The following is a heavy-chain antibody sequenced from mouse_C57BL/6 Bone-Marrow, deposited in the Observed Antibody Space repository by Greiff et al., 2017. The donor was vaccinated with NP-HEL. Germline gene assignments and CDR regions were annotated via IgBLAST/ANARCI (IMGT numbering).Heavy chain of an antibody. V-gene: IGHV1-82*01. J-gene: IGHJ4*01. CDR1: GYAFSSSW. Sequence: QVQLQQSGPELVKPGASVKISCKASGYAFSSSWMNWVKQRPGKGLEWIGRIYPGDGDTNYNGKFKGKATLTADKSSSTPYMQLSSLTSEDSAVYFCARRGGVTTRDYAMDYWGQGTSVTVSS. CDR3: ARRGGVTTRDYAMDY. CDR2: IYPGDGDT. D-gene: IGHD2-2*01.